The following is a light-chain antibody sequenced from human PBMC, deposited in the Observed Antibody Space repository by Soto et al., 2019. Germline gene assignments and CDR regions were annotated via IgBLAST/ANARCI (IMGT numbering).Light chain of an antibody. V-gene: IGLV2-23*01. J-gene: IGLJ1*01. CDR3: CSYAGSSSFYVFGTFDV. Sequence: QSVLTQPASVSGSPGQSITISCTGTSSDVGSYNLVSWYQQHPGKAPKLMIYEGSKRPSGVSNRFSGSKSANTASLTISGLQAEDEADYYCCSYAGSSSFYVFGTFDVFGTGTKLTVL. CDR1: SSDVGSYNL. CDR2: EGS.